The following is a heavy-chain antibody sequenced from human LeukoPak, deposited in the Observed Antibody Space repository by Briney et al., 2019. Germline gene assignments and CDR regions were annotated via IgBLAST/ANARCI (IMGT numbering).Heavy chain of an antibody. CDR2: ISAYNGNT. J-gene: IGHJ4*02. Sequence: ASVKVSCKASGYTLTTYGISWVRQAPGQGLEWMGWISAYNGNTNYAQNLQGRVTMTTDTSTSTAYMELRSLRSDDTAVYYCARDNRPRGSSGYMIDYWGQGTLVTVSS. CDR3: ARDNRPRGSSGYMIDY. CDR1: GYTLTTYG. D-gene: IGHD3-22*01. V-gene: IGHV1-18*01.